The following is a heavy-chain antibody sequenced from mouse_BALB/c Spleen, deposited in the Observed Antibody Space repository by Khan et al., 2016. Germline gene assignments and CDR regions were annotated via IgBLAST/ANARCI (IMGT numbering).Heavy chain of an antibody. CDR2: IAPGSGST. Sequence: DLVKPGASVKLSCKASGYTFTSYWINWIKQRPGQGLEWIGRIAPGSGSTYYNEMFKGKATLTVDTSSSTAYIQLSSLSSEDSAVYFCAREGNYAFAYWGQGTLVTVSA. CDR1: GYTFTSYW. D-gene: IGHD2-1*01. CDR3: AREGNYAFAY. V-gene: IGHV1S41*01. J-gene: IGHJ3*01.